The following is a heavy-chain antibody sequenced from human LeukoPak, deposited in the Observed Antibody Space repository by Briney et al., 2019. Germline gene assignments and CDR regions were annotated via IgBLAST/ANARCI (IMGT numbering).Heavy chain of an antibody. CDR1: GYTFTSYG. J-gene: IGHJ6*03. Sequence: GASVKVSFKASGYTFTSYGISWVRQAPGQGLEWMGWISAYNGNTNYARKLQGRVTITADPSTSTAYMELRGRRSDDTAVYYCARDFRSYMDVWGKETTVTVSS. V-gene: IGHV1-18*01. CDR2: ISAYNGNT. CDR3: ARDFRSYMDV.